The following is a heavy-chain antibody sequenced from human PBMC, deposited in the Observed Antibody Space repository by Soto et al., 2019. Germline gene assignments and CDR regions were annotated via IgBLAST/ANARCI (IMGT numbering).Heavy chain of an antibody. CDR1: GYTFTSYY. Sequence: ASVKVSCKASGYTFTSYYMHWVRQAPGQGLEWMGIINPSGGSTSYARKFQGRVTMTRDTSTSTVYMELSSLRSEDTAVYYCARDRSPERAVAGTIYYYNGMAVWGQGTTVTV. J-gene: IGHJ6*02. CDR3: ARDRSPERAVAGTIYYYNGMAV. V-gene: IGHV1-46*01. D-gene: IGHD6-19*01. CDR2: INPSGGST.